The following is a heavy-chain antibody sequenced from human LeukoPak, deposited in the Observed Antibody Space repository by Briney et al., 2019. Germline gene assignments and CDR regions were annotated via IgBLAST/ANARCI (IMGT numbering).Heavy chain of an antibody. CDR3: ARQIAAPGAVFDYFDY. CDR1: GYSFTSYW. D-gene: IGHD6-13*01. J-gene: IGHJ4*02. V-gene: IGHV5-51*01. CDR2: IYPGDSDT. Sequence: GESLKISCKASGYSFTSYWIAWVRQMPGKGLERMGIIYPGDSDTRYSPSFQGQVTISADKSISTAYLQWSSLKGSDTAMYYCARQIAAPGAVFDYFDYWGQGTLVTVSS.